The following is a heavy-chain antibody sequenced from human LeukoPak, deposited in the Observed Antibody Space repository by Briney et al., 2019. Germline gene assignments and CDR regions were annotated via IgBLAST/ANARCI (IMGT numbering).Heavy chain of an antibody. Sequence: GGSLRLSCAASGFTFSSYGMHWVRQAPGKGLEWVAFIRYDGSNKYYADSVKGRFTISRDNSKNTLYLQMNSLRTEDTAVYYCAKDRTDCGDDRGYMDVWGKGTTVTVSS. V-gene: IGHV3-30*02. D-gene: IGHD4-17*01. CDR2: IRYDGSNK. J-gene: IGHJ6*03. CDR1: GFTFSSYG. CDR3: AKDRTDCGDDRGYMDV.